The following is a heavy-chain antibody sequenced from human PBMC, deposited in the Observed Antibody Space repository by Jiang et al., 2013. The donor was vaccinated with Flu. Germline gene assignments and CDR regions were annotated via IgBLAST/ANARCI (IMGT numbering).Heavy chain of an antibody. D-gene: IGHD2-2*01. J-gene: IGHJ6*03. CDR3: ARGLGDIVVVPAATLYYYYYYMDV. Sequence: GPGLVKPSQTLSLTCTVSGGSISSGGYYWSWIRQHPGKGLEWIGYIYYSGSTYYNPSLKSRVTISVDTSKNQFSLKLSSVTAADTAVYYCARGLGDIVVVPAATLYYYYYYMDVWGKGTTVTVSS. CDR2: IYYSGST. V-gene: IGHV4-31*03. CDR1: GGSISSGGYY.